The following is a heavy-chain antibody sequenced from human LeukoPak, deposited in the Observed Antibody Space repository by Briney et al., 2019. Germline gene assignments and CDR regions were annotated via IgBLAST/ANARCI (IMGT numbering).Heavy chain of an antibody. Sequence: PGGSLRLSCSASGFTVSSNYMNWVRQAPGKGLEWVSGIYSGGSTYYADSVKGRFAISRDNSKNTLYLQMNSLRAEDTAVYYCARGSSSWYYFDYWGQGTLVTVSS. CDR1: GFTVSSNY. J-gene: IGHJ4*02. D-gene: IGHD6-13*01. CDR3: ARGSSSWYYFDY. CDR2: IYSGGST. V-gene: IGHV3-53*01.